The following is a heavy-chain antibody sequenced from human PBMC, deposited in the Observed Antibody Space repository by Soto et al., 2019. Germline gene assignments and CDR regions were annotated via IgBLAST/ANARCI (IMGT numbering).Heavy chain of an antibody. D-gene: IGHD6-13*01. Sequence: GGSLRLSCAASGFTFSSYGMHWVRQAPGKGLEWVAVIWYDGSNKYYADSVKGRFTISRDNSKNTLYLQMNSLRAEDTAVYYCARDGQISSWYRYFDYWGQGTLVTVSS. J-gene: IGHJ4*02. CDR2: IWYDGSNK. CDR1: GFTFSSYG. V-gene: IGHV3-33*01. CDR3: ARDGQISSWYRYFDY.